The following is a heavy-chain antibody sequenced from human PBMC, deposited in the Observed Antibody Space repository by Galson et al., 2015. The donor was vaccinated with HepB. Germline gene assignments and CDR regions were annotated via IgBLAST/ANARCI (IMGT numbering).Heavy chain of an antibody. CDR2: ISYDGSNK. J-gene: IGHJ4*02. D-gene: IGHD4-17*01. V-gene: IGHV3-30*04. CDR3: RATVTTRSVYYFDY. CDR1: GFTFSSYA. Sequence: SLRLSCAASGFTFSSYAMHWVRQAPGKGLEWVAVISYDGSNKYYADSVKGRFTISRDNSKNTLYLQMNSLRAEDTAVYYCRATVTTRSVYYFDYWGQGTLVTVSS.